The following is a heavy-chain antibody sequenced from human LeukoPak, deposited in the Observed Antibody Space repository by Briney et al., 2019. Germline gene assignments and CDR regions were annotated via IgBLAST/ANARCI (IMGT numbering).Heavy chain of an antibody. CDR2: IYHSGST. V-gene: IGHV4-59*01. CDR1: GGSISTYY. J-gene: IGHJ4*02. D-gene: IGHD5-12*01. Sequence: SETLSLTCTLSGGSISTYYWSWIRQPPGKGLVWIGYIYHSGSTNYNPSLKSRVTISVDTSKNQFSLKLSSVTAADTAVYYCARGGGYASPIGYWGQGALVIVSS. CDR3: ARGGGYASPIGY.